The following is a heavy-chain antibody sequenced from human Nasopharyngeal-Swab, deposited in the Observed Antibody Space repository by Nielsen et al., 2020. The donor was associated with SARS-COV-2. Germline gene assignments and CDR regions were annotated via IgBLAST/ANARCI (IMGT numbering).Heavy chain of an antibody. V-gene: IGHV3-30-3*01. CDR3: AREMIVVVSTWDASDI. Sequence: WIRQPPGKGLEWVAVISYDGSNKYYADSVKGRFTISRDNSKNTLYLQMNSLRAEDTAVYYCAREMIVVVSTWDASDIWGQGTMVTVSS. CDR2: ISYDGSNK. J-gene: IGHJ3*02. D-gene: IGHD3-22*01.